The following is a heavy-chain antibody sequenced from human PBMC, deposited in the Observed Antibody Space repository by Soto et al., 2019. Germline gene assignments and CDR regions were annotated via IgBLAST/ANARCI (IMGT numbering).Heavy chain of an antibody. Sequence: QVQLVQSGAEVKKPGASVKVSCKASGYTFTSHDINWMRQATGQGLEWMGWMNPHSGHTNYAQKFQGRVTMTRDTSISTAYMELTSLRSADPAVYYCASDMSTTWGQGTLVTVSS. V-gene: IGHV1-8*01. CDR3: ASDMSTT. CDR1: GYTFTSHD. J-gene: IGHJ5*02. CDR2: MNPHSGHT. D-gene: IGHD2-2*01.